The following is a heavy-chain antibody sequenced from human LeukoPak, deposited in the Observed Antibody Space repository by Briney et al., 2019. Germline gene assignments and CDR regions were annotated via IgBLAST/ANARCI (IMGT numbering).Heavy chain of an antibody. CDR3: ARGGAARPDY. Sequence: GGSLRLSCAASGFTFSTYWMSWVRQAPGKGLEWVANIKQDGSEKYYVDSVKGRFTISRDNAKKSLYLQINSLRVEDTSVYYCARGGAARPDYWGQGTLVTVSS. CDR2: IKQDGSEK. D-gene: IGHD6-6*01. CDR1: GFTFSTYW. J-gene: IGHJ4*02. V-gene: IGHV3-7*01.